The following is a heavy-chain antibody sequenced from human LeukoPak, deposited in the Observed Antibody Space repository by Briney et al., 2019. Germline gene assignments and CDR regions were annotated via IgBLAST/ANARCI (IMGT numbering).Heavy chain of an antibody. V-gene: IGHV3-21*01. CDR2: ISTVSTYK. CDR1: GFTFTDYS. Sequence: EGSLRLSCAASGFTFTDYSMNWVRQAPGKGLEWGSSISTVSTYKKYADSAKGRFTISRDNSKNLLYLQMSSLSAEDTAVYYCTRDGSGFYHYYYMDVWGKGTTVTVSS. J-gene: IGHJ6*03. D-gene: IGHD6-25*01. CDR3: TRDGSGFYHYYYMDV.